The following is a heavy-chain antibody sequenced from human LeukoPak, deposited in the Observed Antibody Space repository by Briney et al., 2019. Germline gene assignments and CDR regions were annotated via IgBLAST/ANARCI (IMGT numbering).Heavy chain of an antibody. Sequence: ASVKVSCKASGYTFTSYDINWVRQATGQGLEWMGWMNPNSGNTGYAQKFQGRVTMTRNTSISTAYMELSSLRSEDTAVYYCATASWRWLQFSLDYWGQGTLVTVSS. CDR3: ATASWRWLQFSLDY. V-gene: IGHV1-8*02. D-gene: IGHD5-24*01. CDR2: MNPNSGNT. J-gene: IGHJ4*02. CDR1: GYTFTSYD.